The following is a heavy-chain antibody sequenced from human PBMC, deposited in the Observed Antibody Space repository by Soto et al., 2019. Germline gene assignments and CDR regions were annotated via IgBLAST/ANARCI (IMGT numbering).Heavy chain of an antibody. V-gene: IGHV3-74*01. J-gene: IGHJ6*03. CDR1: GFTFSSYW. Sequence: EVQLVESGGGLVQPGGSLRLSCAASGFTFSSYWMHWVRQAPGKGLVWVSRINSDGSSTSYADSVKGRFTISRDNAKNTLYLQMNSLRAEDTAAYYCARPPVVVAAPDHYYYYMDVWGKGTTVTVSS. D-gene: IGHD2-15*01. CDR2: INSDGSST. CDR3: ARPPVVVAAPDHYYYYMDV.